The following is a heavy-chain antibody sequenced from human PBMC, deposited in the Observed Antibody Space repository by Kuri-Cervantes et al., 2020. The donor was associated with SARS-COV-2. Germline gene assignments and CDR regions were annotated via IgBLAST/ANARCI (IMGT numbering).Heavy chain of an antibody. J-gene: IGHJ1*01. CDR1: GFTFSSFA. CDR2: ISGSGGST. D-gene: IGHD6-19*01. Sequence: GESPKTPVAASGFTFSSFAMSWVRQAPGKGLEWVSAISGSGGSTYYADSVKGRFTISRDNSKNTLYLQMNSLRAEDTAVYYCAKDLGYSSDGRDQHWGQGTLVTVSS. V-gene: IGHV3-23*01. CDR3: AKDLGYSSDGRDQH.